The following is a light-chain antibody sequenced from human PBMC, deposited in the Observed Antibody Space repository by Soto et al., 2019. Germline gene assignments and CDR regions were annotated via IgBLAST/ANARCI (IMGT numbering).Light chain of an antibody. CDR1: QSVRSNY. CDR3: QQYGSSPLT. J-gene: IGKJ5*01. V-gene: IGKV3-20*01. CDR2: GAS. Sequence: EIVLTQSPSTLSVSPGERTTLSCRASQSVRSNYLAWYQQIPGQAPRPLIYGASSRVPGIPDRFSGSGSGTDFTLTISRLEPEDFAVYYCQQYGSSPLTFGGGTRLEIK.